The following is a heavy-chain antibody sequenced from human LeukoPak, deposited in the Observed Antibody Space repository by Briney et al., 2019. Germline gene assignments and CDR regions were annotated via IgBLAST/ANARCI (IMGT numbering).Heavy chain of an antibody. D-gene: IGHD4-23*01. Sequence: GASVKVSCKASGYTFTSYDINCVRQATGLGPEWMGWMNPNSGNTGYAQKFQGRVTMTRNTSISTAYLELSSLTSEDTAVYYCARGPNKYDGGNSGSAWFDPWGQGRLVTVSS. V-gene: IGHV1-8*01. CDR2: MNPNSGNT. CDR3: ARGPNKYDGGNSGSAWFDP. CDR1: GYTFTSYD. J-gene: IGHJ5*02.